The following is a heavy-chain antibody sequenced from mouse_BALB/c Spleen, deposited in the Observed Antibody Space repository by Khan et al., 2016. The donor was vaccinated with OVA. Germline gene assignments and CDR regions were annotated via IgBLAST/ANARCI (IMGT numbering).Heavy chain of an antibody. CDR2: INTYTGEP. D-gene: IGHD2-10*01. V-gene: IGHV9-3-1*01. J-gene: IGHJ4*01. Sequence: QIQLVQPGPELKKPGETVKISCKASGYTSKNYGMNWVKQAPGKSLKWMGLINTYTGEPTYADDFKGRFDFSLETSARTAYLQINNLKNEYTATYFGARPPYFSNVMVYWGQGTTVTVSS. CDR3: ARPPYFSNVMVY. CDR1: GYTSKNYG.